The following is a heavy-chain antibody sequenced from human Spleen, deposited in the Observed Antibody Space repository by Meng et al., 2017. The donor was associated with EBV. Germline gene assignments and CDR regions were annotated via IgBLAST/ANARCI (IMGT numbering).Heavy chain of an antibody. CDR2: INHSGIT. V-gene: IGHV4-34*01. J-gene: IGHJ4*02. D-gene: IGHD4-17*01. Sequence: QVQLQQWGAGLLKPSETLSLTCAVYGGSFSDYYWTWIRQPPGMGLEWIGEINHSGITSYNPSLRSRVTISVDTSKNQFSLKLTSVTAADSGVYYCARQRSVDFWGQGTLVTVSS. CDR3: ARQRSVDF. CDR1: GGSFSDYY.